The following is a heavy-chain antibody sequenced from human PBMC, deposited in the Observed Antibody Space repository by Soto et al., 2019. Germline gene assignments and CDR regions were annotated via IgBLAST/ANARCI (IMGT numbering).Heavy chain of an antibody. CDR2: IIPLFGTT. Sequence: SVKVSCKXSGGTFSSYTIAWVRQAPGQGLEWMGEIIPLFGTTNYVEKFQGRLTITADASTSTAYMELSSLRSEDTAMYYCARDSIAAAGTDYWGQGTLVTVSS. CDR1: GGTFSSYT. J-gene: IGHJ4*02. CDR3: ARDSIAAAGTDY. V-gene: IGHV1-69*13. D-gene: IGHD6-13*01.